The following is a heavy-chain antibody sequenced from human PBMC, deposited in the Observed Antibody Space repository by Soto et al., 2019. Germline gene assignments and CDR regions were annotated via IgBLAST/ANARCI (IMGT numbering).Heavy chain of an antibody. CDR1: GGSISSGGYY. CDR2: IYYSGST. J-gene: IGHJ3*02. CDR3: ARRHYYDSSGYYYELMAFDI. D-gene: IGHD3-22*01. Sequence: QVQLQESGPGLVKPSQTLSLTCTVSGGSISSGGYYWSWIRQHPGKGLAWIGYIYYSGSTYYNPSLKSRVTISVDTSKNQFSLKLSSVTAADTAVYYCARRHYYDSSGYYYELMAFDIWGQGTMVTVSS. V-gene: IGHV4-31*03.